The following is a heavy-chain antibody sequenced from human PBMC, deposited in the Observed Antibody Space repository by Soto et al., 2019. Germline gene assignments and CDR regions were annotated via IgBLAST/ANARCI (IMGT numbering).Heavy chain of an antibody. V-gene: IGHV4-59*08. J-gene: IGHJ4*02. Sequence: QVQLQESGPGLVKPSETLSLTCTVSGGSISSYYWSWIRQPPGKGLEWIGYIYYSGSTNYNPSLKSRVTISVDTSKNQFSQKLSSVTAADTAVYYCARHHRGYSYGSFDYWGQGTLVTVSS. CDR2: IYYSGST. CDR1: GGSISSYY. D-gene: IGHD5-18*01. CDR3: ARHHRGYSYGSFDY.